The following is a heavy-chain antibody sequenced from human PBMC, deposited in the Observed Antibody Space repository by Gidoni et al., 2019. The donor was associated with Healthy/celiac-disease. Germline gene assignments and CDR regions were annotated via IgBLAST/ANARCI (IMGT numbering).Heavy chain of an antibody. V-gene: IGHV3-9*01. CDR1: GFTFDDYA. D-gene: IGHD3-22*01. CDR3: AKDLKAYYDSSVFDY. J-gene: IGHJ4*02. Sequence: EVQLVESGGGLVQPGRSLRLSCAASGFTFDDYALHWVRQAPGKGLEWVAGISWNSGSIGYADSVKGRFTIARDNAKNSLYLQMNSLRAEDTALYYCAKDLKAYYDSSVFDYWGQGTLVTVSA. CDR2: ISWNSGSI.